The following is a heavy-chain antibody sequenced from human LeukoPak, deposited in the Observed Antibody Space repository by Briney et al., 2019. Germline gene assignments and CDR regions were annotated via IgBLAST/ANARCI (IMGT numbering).Heavy chain of an antibody. J-gene: IGHJ5*02. V-gene: IGHV1-18*01. CDR3: AREVVGAYNWFDP. CDR2: ISAYNGNT. Sequence: ASVKVSCKASGYTFTSCAISWVRQAPGQGLEWMGWISAYNGNTNYAQKLQGRVTMTTDTSTSTAYMELRSLRSDDTAVYYCAREVVGAYNWFDPWGQGTLVTVSS. CDR1: GYTFTSCA. D-gene: IGHD1-26*01.